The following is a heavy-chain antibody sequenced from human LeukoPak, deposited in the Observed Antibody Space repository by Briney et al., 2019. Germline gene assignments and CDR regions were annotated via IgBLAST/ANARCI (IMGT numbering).Heavy chain of an antibody. CDR3: ARGILWFGEFHYYYGMDV. V-gene: IGHV1-46*01. CDR1: GYTFTSYY. J-gene: IGHJ6*02. Sequence: ASVKVSCKASGYTFTSYYMHWVRQAPGQGLEWMGIINPSGGSTSYAQKFQGRVTMTRDTFTSTVYMELSSLRSEDTAVYYCARGILWFGEFHYYYGMDVWGQGTTVTVSS. CDR2: INPSGGST. D-gene: IGHD3-10*01.